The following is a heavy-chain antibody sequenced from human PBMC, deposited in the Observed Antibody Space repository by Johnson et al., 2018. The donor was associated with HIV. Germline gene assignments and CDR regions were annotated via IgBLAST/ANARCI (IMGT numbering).Heavy chain of an antibody. D-gene: IGHD5-18*01. Sequence: QMLLVESGGGVVQPGRSLRLSCAASGFTFSSYAMHWVRQAPGKGLEWVAVISYDGSNKYYADSVRGRFTISRDNSKNTLYLQMNSLRAGDTAVYSCAGGSLYSYGTQDAFDIWGQGTMVTVSS. CDR3: AGGSLYSYGTQDAFDI. V-gene: IGHV3-30-3*01. CDR2: ISYDGSNK. CDR1: GFTFSSYA. J-gene: IGHJ3*02.